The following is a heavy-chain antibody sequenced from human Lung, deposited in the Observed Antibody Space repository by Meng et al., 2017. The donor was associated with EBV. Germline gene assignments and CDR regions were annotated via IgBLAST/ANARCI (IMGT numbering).Heavy chain of an antibody. CDR2: ISFDGSTE. CDR1: GFNLSDYG. CDR3: AKDGPHYFDH. J-gene: IGHJ4*02. Sequence: GVRVVQPVGSLRLFCTVYGFNLSDYGGSWVCQATGKGLEWVEVISFDGSTEYYADSVKGRFTISRDNSKNTVYLQMTTLTTEDTAVYYCAKDGPHYFDHWGEGTLVTVSS. V-gene: IGHV3-30*18.